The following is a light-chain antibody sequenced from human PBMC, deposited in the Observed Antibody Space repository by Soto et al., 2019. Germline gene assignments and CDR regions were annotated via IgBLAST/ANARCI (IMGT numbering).Light chain of an antibody. CDR1: SSDVGAYNY. CDR2: EVS. CDR3: SSHGGSSPFYV. J-gene: IGLJ1*01. V-gene: IGLV2-14*01. Sequence: QSALTQPASVSGSPGQSITISCTGTSSDVGAYNYVSWYQQHPGKVPKLIIHEVSNRPSGVSNRFSGSKSRNTASLTISGLQTEDEADYYCSSHGGSSPFYVFGTGTKLTVL.